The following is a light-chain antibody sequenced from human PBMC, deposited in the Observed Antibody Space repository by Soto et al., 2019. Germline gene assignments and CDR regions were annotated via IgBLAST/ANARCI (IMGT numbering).Light chain of an antibody. CDR2: RAS. J-gene: IGLJ2*01. CDR3: AAWDDTLYGLV. V-gene: IGLV1-47*01. Sequence: QSVLTQPPSASGTPGQRVTISCSGSSSNIGSNYVYWYQQVPGTAPRLLMYRASQRPSGVPDRFSGSKSGTSASLAISGLRSEDEADYYCAAWDDTLYGLVFGGGTKLTVL. CDR1: SSNIGSNY.